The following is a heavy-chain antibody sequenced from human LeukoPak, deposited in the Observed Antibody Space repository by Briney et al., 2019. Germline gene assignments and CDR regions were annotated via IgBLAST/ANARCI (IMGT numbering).Heavy chain of an antibody. CDR2: MNPDSGNT. CDR3: AKSTMGTRRINDL. V-gene: IGHV1-8*01. Sequence: ASVKVSCKASGYSFTSYDINWVRQATGQGLEWMGWMNPDSGNTSYAQKFQGRATMTRDTSISTAYMELSSLRSDDTAVYYCAKSTMGTRRINDLWGRGTLVTVSS. J-gene: IGHJ5*02. D-gene: IGHD3-10*01. CDR1: GYSFTSYD.